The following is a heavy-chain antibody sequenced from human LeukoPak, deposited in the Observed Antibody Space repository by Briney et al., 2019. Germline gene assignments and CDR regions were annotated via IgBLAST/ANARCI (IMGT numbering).Heavy chain of an antibody. CDR2: ISSTSTST. D-gene: IGHD3-22*01. CDR1: GFTFSSVI. J-gene: IGHJ4*02. CDR3: ARGRSGYYFDY. Sequence: GGSLRLSCAASGFTFSSVIMNWVRQAPGKGLEWVSYISSTSTSTYYADSAKGRFTISRDNAQNSLYLQMNSLGDDDTAVYYCARGRSGYYFDYWGQGTLVTVSS. V-gene: IGHV3-48*02.